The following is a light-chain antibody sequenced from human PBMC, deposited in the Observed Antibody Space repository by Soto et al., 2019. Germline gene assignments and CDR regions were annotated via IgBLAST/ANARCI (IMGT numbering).Light chain of an antibody. CDR3: QVWDDTTDHRVV. CDR1: NIGSKT. J-gene: IGLJ2*01. Sequence: SYELTQPPSVSVAPGQTARITCGGDNIGSKTVHWYQQKPGQAPVVVVSGHGDRPSGIPERFSGSKSENTATLILGRVEAGDEADYYCQVWDDTTDHRVVFDGGTQLTVL. CDR2: GHG. V-gene: IGLV3-21*02.